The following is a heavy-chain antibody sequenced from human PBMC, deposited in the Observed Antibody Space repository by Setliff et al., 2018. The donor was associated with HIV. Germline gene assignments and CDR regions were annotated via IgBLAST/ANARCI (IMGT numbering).Heavy chain of an antibody. J-gene: IGHJ4*02. V-gene: IGHV4-39*01. Sequence: SETLSLTCTVSGGSMSSSGPGYYWGWVRQTPGGGLEWIGGVYYRGRTYYNPSLKSRVTISVDTSKNQLSLRLTSMAAADTAMYYCARSQPDTIFGVVTFDCGGQGKMVTVSS. CDR3: ARSQPDTIFGVVTFDC. CDR1: GGSMSSSGPGYY. D-gene: IGHD3-3*01. CDR2: VYYRGRT.